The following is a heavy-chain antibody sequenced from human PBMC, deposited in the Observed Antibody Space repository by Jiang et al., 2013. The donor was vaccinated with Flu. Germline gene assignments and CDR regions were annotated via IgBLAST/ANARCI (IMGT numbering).Heavy chain of an antibody. CDR2: IIPTFGTR. D-gene: IGHD6-13*01. J-gene: IGHJ1*01. CDR1: GGTFSTNA. Sequence: SGAEVKKPGSSVRVSCKTSGGTFSTNAINWVRQAPGQGLEWMGGIIPTFGTRNYAHNFQGRVTISADESTSTVYMELSSLTSDDTAIYYCARAPDSNWEYFPHWGQGTLVTVSS. V-gene: IGHV1-69*01. CDR3: ARAPDSNWEYFPH.